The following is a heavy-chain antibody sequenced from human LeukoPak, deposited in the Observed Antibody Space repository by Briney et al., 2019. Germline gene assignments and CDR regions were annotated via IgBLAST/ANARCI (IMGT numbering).Heavy chain of an antibody. CDR1: QFTTFSSYA. Sequence: PGGSLRLSCEASQFTTFSSYAMNWVRQAPGKRLEWVSIMSGAGGRIEYADSVNGRFTISRDNSRNTVYLHMNSLRVEDTAIYYCAKDHVGIAMIVVVLDSWGQGTLVTVSS. J-gene: IGHJ4*02. CDR3: AKDHVGIAMIVVVLDS. V-gene: IGHV3-23*01. D-gene: IGHD3-22*01. CDR2: MSGAGGRI.